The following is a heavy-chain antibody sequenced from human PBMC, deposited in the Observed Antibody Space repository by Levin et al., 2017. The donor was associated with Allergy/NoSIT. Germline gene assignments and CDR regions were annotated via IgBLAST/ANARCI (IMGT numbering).Heavy chain of an antibody. Sequence: GGSLRLSCVASGFTFTDYYMSWIRQAPGKGLEWVSHISGSGRTTVYADSLEGRFTISRDNAKNSLFLQLGSLRAEDTAIYYCARTTSSNHWPLGDFWGPGTLVTVSS. CDR3: ARTTSSNHWPLGDF. CDR1: GFTFTDYY. CDR2: ISGSGRTT. V-gene: IGHV3-11*01. J-gene: IGHJ4*02. D-gene: IGHD1-14*01.